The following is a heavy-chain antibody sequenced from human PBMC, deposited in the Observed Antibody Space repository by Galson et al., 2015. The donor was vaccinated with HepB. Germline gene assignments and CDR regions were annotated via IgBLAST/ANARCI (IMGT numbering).Heavy chain of an antibody. Sequence: SLRLSCAASGFTFSSYAMHWVRQAPGKGLEWVAVISYDGSNKYYADSVKGRFTISRDNSKNTLYLQMNSLRAEDTAVYYCARGPYSSSWSPNYYYYYGMDVWGQGTTVTVSS. CDR2: ISYDGSNK. CDR1: GFTFSSYA. J-gene: IGHJ6*02. CDR3: ARGPYSSSWSPNYYYYYGMDV. D-gene: IGHD6-13*01. V-gene: IGHV3-30-3*01.